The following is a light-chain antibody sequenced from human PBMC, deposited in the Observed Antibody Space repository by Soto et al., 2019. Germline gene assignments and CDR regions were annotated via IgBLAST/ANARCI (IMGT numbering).Light chain of an antibody. CDR1: SSDVGGYDY. CDR3: SSYTGGNPSYV. V-gene: IGLV2-8*01. Sequence: QSVLTQPTSVSGSPGQSVTISCTGTSSDVGGYDYVSWYQQHPGKAPKLMIYEVTIRPSGVSDRFSGSKSGNTASLTVSGLQAEDEADYYCSSYTGGNPSYVFGTGTKVTVL. J-gene: IGLJ1*01. CDR2: EVT.